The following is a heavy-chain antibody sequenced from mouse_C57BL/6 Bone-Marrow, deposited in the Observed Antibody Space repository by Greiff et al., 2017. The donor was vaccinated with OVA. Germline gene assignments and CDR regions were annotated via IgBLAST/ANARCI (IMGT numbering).Heavy chain of an antibody. CDR3: ARESYYGNPGLFAY. CDR2: IYPRSGNT. Sequence: VMLVESGAELARPGASVKLSCKASGYTFTSYGISWVKQRTGQGLEWIGEIYPRSGNTYYNEKFKGKATLTADKSSSTAYMELRSLTSEDSAVYFCARESYYGNPGLFAYWGQGTLVTVSA. V-gene: IGHV1-81*01. CDR1: GYTFTSYG. D-gene: IGHD2-1*01. J-gene: IGHJ3*01.